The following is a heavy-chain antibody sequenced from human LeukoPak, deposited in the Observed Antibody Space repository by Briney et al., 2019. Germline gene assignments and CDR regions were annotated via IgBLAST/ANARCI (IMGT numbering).Heavy chain of an antibody. Sequence: GGSLRLSCAASGFTFSSYSMNWVRQAPGKGLEWVSYISSSSTIYYADSVKGRFTISRHNSKNTLYLQMNSLRAGDTAVYYCAKGSSSSRPYYFDYWGQGTLVTVSS. CDR3: AKGSSSSRPYYFDY. D-gene: IGHD6-13*01. V-gene: IGHV3-48*01. CDR1: GFTFSSYS. CDR2: ISSSSTI. J-gene: IGHJ4*02.